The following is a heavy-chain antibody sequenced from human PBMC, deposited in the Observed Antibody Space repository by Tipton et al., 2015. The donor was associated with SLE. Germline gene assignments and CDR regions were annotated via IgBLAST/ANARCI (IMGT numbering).Heavy chain of an antibody. CDR3: ANDYGGSRGYDNCFDP. CDR2: ISYSGST. V-gene: IGHV4-39*07. CDR1: GGSVSSSNYY. J-gene: IGHJ5*02. D-gene: IGHD5-12*01. Sequence: TLSLTCTVSGGSVSSSNYYWGWIRQPPGKGLEWIGSISYSGSTQYNPSLKSRVTMSADTSKNQLSLKLSSVTAADTAVYYCANDYGGSRGYDNCFDPWGQGILVTVSS.